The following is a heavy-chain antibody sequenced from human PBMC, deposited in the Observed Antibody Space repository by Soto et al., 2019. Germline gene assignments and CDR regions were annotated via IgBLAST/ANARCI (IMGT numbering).Heavy chain of an antibody. CDR2: ISGYNGHT. J-gene: IGHJ4*02. CDR3: ARVGGDVDYVWGNHRALEY. Sequence: QVQVVQSGPEVKKPGASVKVSCKVSGFTFSNHGLSWVRQAPGQGLEWMGWISGYNGHTNYAQKFQGRVTVTTDTSTTTGTRTVYMEWRSLTSDDTAVYYCARVGGDVDYVWGNHRALEYWGQGTLVTVSS. D-gene: IGHD3-16*01. CDR1: GFTFSNHG. V-gene: IGHV1-18*01.